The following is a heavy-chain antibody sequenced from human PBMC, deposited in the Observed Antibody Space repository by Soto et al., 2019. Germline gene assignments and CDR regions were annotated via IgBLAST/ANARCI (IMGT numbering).Heavy chain of an antibody. Sequence: EVQLVESGGGLVQPGGSLRLCCAASGFAVSSNYMSWVRQAPGKGLEGVSVIYSGGSTHYADSVKGRFIISRDNSKNTPYLQMNSLRAEDTAVYHCATSPQRNYWGQGTLATVSS. CDR2: IYSGGST. CDR3: ATSPQRNY. CDR1: GFAVSSNY. J-gene: IGHJ4*02. V-gene: IGHV3-66*01. D-gene: IGHD1-1*01.